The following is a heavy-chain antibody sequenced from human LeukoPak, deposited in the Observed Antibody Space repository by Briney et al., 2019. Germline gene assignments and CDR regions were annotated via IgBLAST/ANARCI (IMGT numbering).Heavy chain of an antibody. D-gene: IGHD4-11*01. Sequence: GESLKISCKGSGYSFTSYWIGWVRQMPGKGLKWMGIIYPGDSDTRYSPSFQGQVTISADKSISTAYLQWSSLKASDTAMYYCARHVTTVTVTGYGMDVWGQGTTVTVSS. CDR2: IYPGDSDT. CDR1: GYSFTSYW. J-gene: IGHJ6*02. CDR3: ARHVTTVTVTGYGMDV. V-gene: IGHV5-51*01.